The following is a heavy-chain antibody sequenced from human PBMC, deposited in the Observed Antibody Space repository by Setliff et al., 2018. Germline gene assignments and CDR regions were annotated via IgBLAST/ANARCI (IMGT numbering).Heavy chain of an antibody. J-gene: IGHJ4*02. CDR1: GFTFSSYS. Sequence: PGGSLRLSCAASGFTFSSYSMNWVRQAPGKGLEWVSYITSSSVTIYYADSVKGRFTISRDNAKNSLYLQMNSLRAEDTAVYYCARVSQPFIWFGELPDYWGQGTLVTVS. D-gene: IGHD3-10*01. CDR2: ITSSSVTI. V-gene: IGHV3-48*01. CDR3: ARVSQPFIWFGELPDY.